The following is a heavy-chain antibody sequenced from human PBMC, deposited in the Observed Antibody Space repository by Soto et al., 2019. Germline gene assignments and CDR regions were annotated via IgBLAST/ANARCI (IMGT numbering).Heavy chain of an antibody. CDR3: VKGGDYGSGSYVSAFDI. D-gene: IGHD3-10*01. Sequence: GGSLRLSCSASGFTFSSYAMHWVRQAPGKGLEYVSAISSNGGSTYYADSVKGRFTISRDNSKNTLYLQMSSLRAEDTAVYYCVKGGDYGSGSYVSAFDIWGRGTMVTVSS. V-gene: IGHV3-64D*06. CDR2: ISSNGGST. J-gene: IGHJ3*02. CDR1: GFTFSSYA.